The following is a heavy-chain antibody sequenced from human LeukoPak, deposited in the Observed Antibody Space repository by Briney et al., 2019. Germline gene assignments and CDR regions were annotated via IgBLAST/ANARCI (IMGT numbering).Heavy chain of an antibody. D-gene: IGHD3-3*01. Sequence: GESLRLSCAASGFTFSSYAMSWVRQAPGKGLEWVSAISGSGGSTYYADSVKGRFTISRDNSKNTLYLQMNSLRAEDTAVYYCAKDITIFGVVITGVDYWGQGTLVTVSS. CDR1: GFTFSSYA. J-gene: IGHJ4*02. CDR3: AKDITIFGVVITGVDY. CDR2: ISGSGGST. V-gene: IGHV3-23*01.